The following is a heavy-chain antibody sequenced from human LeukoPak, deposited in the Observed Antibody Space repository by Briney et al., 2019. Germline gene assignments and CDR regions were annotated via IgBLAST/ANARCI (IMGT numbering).Heavy chain of an antibody. CDR1: GGTFISYA. Sequence: SVTVSFKASGGTFISYAISWVRQPAGQGLEWMGGIIPIFGTANYAQKFQGRVTITTDESTRTDYLELSSLRSEDTAVYYCARDLGLNQLLPHHFYYYYYYMDVWGKGTTVTVSS. D-gene: IGHD2-2*01. J-gene: IGHJ6*03. CDR3: ARDLGLNQLLPHHFYYYYYYMDV. CDR2: IIPIFGTA. V-gene: IGHV1-69*05.